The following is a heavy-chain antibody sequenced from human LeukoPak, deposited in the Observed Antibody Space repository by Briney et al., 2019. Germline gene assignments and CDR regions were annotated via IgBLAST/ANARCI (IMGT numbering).Heavy chain of an antibody. Sequence: RASVKVSCKASGYTFTGYYMHWVRQAPGQGLEWMGWINPNSGGTNYAQKFQGRVTMTRDTSISTAYMELSRLRSDDTAVYYCAPQSRLEPHYYYYYYMDVWGKGTTVTVSS. CDR2: INPNSGGT. CDR1: GYTFTGYY. D-gene: IGHD1-1*01. V-gene: IGHV1-2*02. J-gene: IGHJ6*03. CDR3: APQSRLEPHYYYYYYMDV.